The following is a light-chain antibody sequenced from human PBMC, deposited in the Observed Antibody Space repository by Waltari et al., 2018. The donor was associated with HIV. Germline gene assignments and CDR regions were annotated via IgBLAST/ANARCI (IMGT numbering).Light chain of an antibody. J-gene: IGLJ2*01. V-gene: IGLV1-47*01. CDR2: RDI. CDR1: SSNIGRNF. CDR3: ATWEDSLGGYVV. Sequence: QSVVTQPPSASGAPGQRVTISCSGGSSNIGRNFVYWYQQFPGKAPQLLIYRDIQRPSGVPDRFSGSKSGTSASLAISGLQSDDEASYHCATWEDSLGGYVVFGGGTKLTVL.